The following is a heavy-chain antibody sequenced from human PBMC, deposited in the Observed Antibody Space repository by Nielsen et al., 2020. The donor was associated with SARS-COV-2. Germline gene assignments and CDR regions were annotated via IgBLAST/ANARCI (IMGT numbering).Heavy chain of an antibody. V-gene: IGHV3-53*04. D-gene: IGHD6-13*01. Sequence: GESLKISCAASGFTVSSNYMSWVRQAPGKGLEWVSVIYSGGSTYYADSVKGRFTISRHNSKNTLYLQMNSLRAEDTAVYYCARLIAAHDAFDIWGQGTMVTVSS. CDR2: IYSGGST. J-gene: IGHJ3*02. CDR1: GFTVSSNY. CDR3: ARLIAAHDAFDI.